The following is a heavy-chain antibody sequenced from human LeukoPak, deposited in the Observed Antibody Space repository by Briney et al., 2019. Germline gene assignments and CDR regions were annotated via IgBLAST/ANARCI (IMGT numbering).Heavy chain of an antibody. CDR1: GGTFSSYA. J-gene: IGHJ4*02. CDR2: IIPIFGTA. Sequence: GSSVKVSCKASGGTFSSYAIRWVRQAPGQGLEWMGGIIPIFGTANYAQKFQGRVTITADESTNTAYMELSSLRSEDTAVYYCASNPDVDTAIGYWGQGTLVTVSS. CDR3: ASNPDVDTAIGY. D-gene: IGHD5-18*01. V-gene: IGHV1-69*01.